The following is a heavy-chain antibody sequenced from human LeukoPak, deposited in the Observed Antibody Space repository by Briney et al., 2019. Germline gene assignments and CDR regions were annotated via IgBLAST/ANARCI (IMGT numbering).Heavy chain of an antibody. J-gene: IGHJ4*02. D-gene: IGHD5-24*01. CDR3: AKDDGWVQYAN. CDR2: IGGSGGAI. CDR1: GFTFSRYA. Sequence: GGSLRLSCAASGFTFSRYAMSWVRQAPGKGLQWVSEIGGSGGAIYYADSVKGRFTISRDNSKNTLFLEMNSLRAEDTAVYYCAKDDGWVQYANWGQGTLVTVSS. V-gene: IGHV3-23*01.